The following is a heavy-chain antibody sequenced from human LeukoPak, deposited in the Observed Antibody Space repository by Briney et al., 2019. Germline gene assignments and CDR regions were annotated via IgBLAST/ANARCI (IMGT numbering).Heavy chain of an antibody. CDR2: IHPGDSDT. CDR3: ARSQRPEYYYYYGMDV. J-gene: IGHJ6*02. CDR1: GYSFTSYW. Sequence: GESLKISCKGSGYSFTSYWIGWVRQVPGKGLEWMGIIHPGDSDTRYSPSFQGQVTISADKSISTAYLQWSSLKASDTAMYYCARSQRPEYYYYYGMDVWGQGTTVTVSS. V-gene: IGHV5-51*01. D-gene: IGHD1-14*01.